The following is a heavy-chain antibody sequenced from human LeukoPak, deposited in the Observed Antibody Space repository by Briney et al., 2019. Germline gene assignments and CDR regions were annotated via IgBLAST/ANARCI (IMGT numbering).Heavy chain of an antibody. CDR1: GGSISSYY. CDR2: IYYSGNT. V-gene: IGHV4-59*12. D-gene: IGHD2-2*01. Sequence: SETLSLTCTVSGGSISSYYWSWIRQPPGKGLEWIGYIYYSGNTNYNPSLKSRVTISVDTSKNQFSLKLTSVTAADTAVYYCARGGFVVVPAVLFDYWGQGTLVTVSS. J-gene: IGHJ4*02. CDR3: ARGGFVVVPAVLFDY.